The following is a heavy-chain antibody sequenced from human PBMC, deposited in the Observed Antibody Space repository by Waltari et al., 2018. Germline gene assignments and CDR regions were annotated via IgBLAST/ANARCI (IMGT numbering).Heavy chain of an antibody. CDR3: AGSRANFGWDYFDY. CDR1: GLPLNIHV. CDR2: IGRNGEST. Sequence: EVQLLESGGGLVRPGGSLSLSCAVSGLPLNIHVMSWVRQPPGKGLEWVSGIGRNGESTYYADSVKGRFTVSRDNSKNTLFLQMNSLRAEDTALYYCAGSRANFGWDYFDYWGQGALVTVYS. D-gene: IGHD3-10*01. J-gene: IGHJ4*02. V-gene: IGHV3-23*01.